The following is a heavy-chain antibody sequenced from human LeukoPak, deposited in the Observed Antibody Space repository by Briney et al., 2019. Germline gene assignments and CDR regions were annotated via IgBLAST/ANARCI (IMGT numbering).Heavy chain of an antibody. CDR2: IIPIFGTA. D-gene: IGHD3-22*01. CDR1: GGTFSSYA. J-gene: IGHJ1*01. Sequence: GASVKVSCKASGGTFSSYAISWVRQAPGQGLEWMGRIIPIFGTANYAQKFQGRVTITTDESTSTAYMELSSLRSEDTAVYYCASPGGDYYDSSGPGGYFQHWGQGTLVTVSP. V-gene: IGHV1-69*05. CDR3: ASPGGDYYDSSGPGGYFQH.